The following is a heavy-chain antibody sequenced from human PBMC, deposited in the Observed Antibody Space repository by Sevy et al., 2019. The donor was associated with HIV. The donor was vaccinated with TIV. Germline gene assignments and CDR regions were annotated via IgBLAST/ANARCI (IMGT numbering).Heavy chain of an antibody. V-gene: IGHV5-51*01. CDR2: IYPDDSET. CDR1: GYSFTRYW. Sequence: GESLKISCKDSGYSFTRYWIAWVRQMPGKGLEWMGIIYPDDSETRYSPSFQGQVTISADKSISTAYLQWSSLRASDTAMYSCARLICTGGICYLDYWGQGNLVTVSS. J-gene: IGHJ4*02. CDR3: ARLICTGGICYLDY. D-gene: IGHD2-8*02.